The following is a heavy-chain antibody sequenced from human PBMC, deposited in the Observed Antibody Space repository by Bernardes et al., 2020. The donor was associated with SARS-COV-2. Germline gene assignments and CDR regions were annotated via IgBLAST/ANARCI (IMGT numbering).Heavy chain of an antibody. V-gene: IGHV3-23*01. CDR3: AKAYGDYSALGIVT. CDR2: ISAGGGRM. Sequence: GSLRLSCAASGFTFSNYAMSWVRQAPGKGLEWVSCISAGGGRMDYADSVEGRFTISRDNTKNTLYLQMDRLRADDTAVYYCAKAYGDYSALGIVTWGQGTLATVSS. J-gene: IGHJ5*02. D-gene: IGHD4-17*01. CDR1: GFTFSNYA.